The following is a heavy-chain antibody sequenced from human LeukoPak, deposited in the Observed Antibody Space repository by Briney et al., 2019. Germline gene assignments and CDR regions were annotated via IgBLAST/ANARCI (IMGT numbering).Heavy chain of an antibody. J-gene: IGHJ5*02. CDR1: GGSFSGYY. CDR2: INHSGST. Sequence: ASETLSLTCAVYGGSFSGYYWSWIRQPPGKGLEWIGEINHSGSTNYNPSLKSRVTISVDTSKNQFSLKLSSVTAADTAVYYCARTGATIVGATSLDPWGQGTLVTVSS. CDR3: ARTGATIVGATSLDP. D-gene: IGHD1-26*01. V-gene: IGHV4-34*01.